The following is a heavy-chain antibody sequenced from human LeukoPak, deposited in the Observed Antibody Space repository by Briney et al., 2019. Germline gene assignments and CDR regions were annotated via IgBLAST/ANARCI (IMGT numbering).Heavy chain of an antibody. CDR2: IYTSGST. V-gene: IGHV4-4*07. D-gene: IGHD3-10*01. CDR1: GGSISSYY. Sequence: SETQSLTCTVSGGSISSYYWSWIRQPAGKGLEWIGRIYTSGSTNYNPSLKSRVTMSVDTSKNQFSLKLSSVTAADTAVYYCARDLWFGGEDWFDPWGQGTLVTVSS. CDR3: ARDLWFGGEDWFDP. J-gene: IGHJ5*02.